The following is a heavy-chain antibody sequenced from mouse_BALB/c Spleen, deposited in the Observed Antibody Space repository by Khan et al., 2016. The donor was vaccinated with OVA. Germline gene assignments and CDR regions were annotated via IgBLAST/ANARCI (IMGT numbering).Heavy chain of an antibody. D-gene: IGHD1-1*01. CDR3: ARGNYYGYYFDY. Sequence: VQLKQSGPGLVKPSQSLSLTCTVTGYSITSGYAWNWIRQFPGNKLEWMGYISYSGVTSYTPSLKSRISITRDTSKNQFFLQLTSVTTEDTTTYYCARGNYYGYYFDYWGQSTTLTVSS. J-gene: IGHJ2*01. V-gene: IGHV3-2*02. CDR2: ISYSGVT. CDR1: GYSITSGYA.